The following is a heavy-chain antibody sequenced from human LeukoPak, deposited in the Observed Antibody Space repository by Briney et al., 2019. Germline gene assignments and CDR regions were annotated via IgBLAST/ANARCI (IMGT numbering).Heavy chain of an antibody. CDR3: ARTSPTSHFDF. J-gene: IGHJ4*02. Sequence: PGGSLRLSCAASGFTFTTYWMHWVRQAPGKGVVWVSRINGDGSSSNYADSVKGRFTISRDNARNTLYLQMNSLRAEDTALYYCARTSPTSHFDFWGQGTLVTVSS. CDR2: INGDGSSS. CDR1: GFTFTTYW. V-gene: IGHV3-74*01. D-gene: IGHD3-16*01.